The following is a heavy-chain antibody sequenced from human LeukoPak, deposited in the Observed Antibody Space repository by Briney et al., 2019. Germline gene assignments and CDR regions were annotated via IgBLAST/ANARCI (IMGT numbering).Heavy chain of an antibody. CDR1: GFTFSSYS. CDR3: ARDFRTNYYYYMDV. J-gene: IGHJ6*03. V-gene: IGHV3-66*02. D-gene: IGHD1-14*01. CDR2: IYSGGST. Sequence: GGSLRLSCAASGFTFSSYSMNWVRQAPGKGLEWVSVIYSGGSTYYADSVKGRFTISRDNSKNTLYLQMNSLRAEDTALYYCARDFRTNYYYYMDVWGKGTTVTVSS.